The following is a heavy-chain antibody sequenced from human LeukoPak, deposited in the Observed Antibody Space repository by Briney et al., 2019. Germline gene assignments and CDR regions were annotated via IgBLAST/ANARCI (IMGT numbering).Heavy chain of an antibody. CDR1: GFTFSSYA. Sequence: GGSLRLSCAASGFTFSSYAMSWVRQAPAKGPEWLSSISSSGTYTYYADSVKGRFTISRDNSKSTLYLQMNSLRAEDTAVYYCAKGAAAGKVDWFDPWGQGTLVTVSS. CDR3: AKGAAAGKVDWFDP. V-gene: IGHV3-23*01. CDR2: ISSSGTYT. J-gene: IGHJ5*02. D-gene: IGHD6-13*01.